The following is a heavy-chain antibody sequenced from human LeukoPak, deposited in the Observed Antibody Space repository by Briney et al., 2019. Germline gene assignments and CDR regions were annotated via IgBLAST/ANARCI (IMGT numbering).Heavy chain of an antibody. J-gene: IGHJ5*02. CDR2: INPSGGST. CDR1: GYTFTSYY. V-gene: IGHV1-46*03. CDR3: ARAYDFWSGRYQLGP. Sequence: GASVKVSCKASGYTFTSYYMHRVRQAPGQGLEWMGIINPSGGSTSYAQKFQGRVTMTRDTSTSTVYMELSSLRSEDTAVYYCARAYDFWSGRYQLGPWGQGTLVTVSS. D-gene: IGHD3-3*01.